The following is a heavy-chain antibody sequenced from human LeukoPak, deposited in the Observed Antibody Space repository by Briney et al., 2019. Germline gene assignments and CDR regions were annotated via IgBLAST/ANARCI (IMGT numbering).Heavy chain of an antibody. Sequence: GGSLRLSCAASGFTFNNYAMSWVRQAPGKGLEWVSAISDNGGDTKYADSVKGRFTISRDNSRNSLYLQMNSLRVEDTAVYYCARGCSSTCYSTFDYWGQGSLVTVSS. CDR2: ISDNGGDT. V-gene: IGHV3-23*01. D-gene: IGHD2-2*01. CDR1: GFTFNNYA. J-gene: IGHJ4*02. CDR3: ARGCSSTCYSTFDY.